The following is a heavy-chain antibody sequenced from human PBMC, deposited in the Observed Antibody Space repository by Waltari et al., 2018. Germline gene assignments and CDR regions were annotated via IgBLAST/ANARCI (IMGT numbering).Heavy chain of an antibody. V-gene: IGHV3-7*01. D-gene: IGHD3-3*01. CDR3: ARSYTIFGAYDAFDI. CDR1: GFTFSSYW. J-gene: IGHJ3*02. CDR2: IKQDGSEK. Sequence: EVQLVESGGGLVQPGGSLRLSCAASGFTFSSYWMSWVRQAPGKGLEWVANIKQDGSEKYYVDSVKCRFTISRDNAKNSLYLQMNSLRAEDTAVYYCARSYTIFGAYDAFDIWGQGTMVTVSS.